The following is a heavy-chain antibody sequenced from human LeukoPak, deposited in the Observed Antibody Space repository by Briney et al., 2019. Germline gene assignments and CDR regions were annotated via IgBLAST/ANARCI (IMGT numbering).Heavy chain of an antibody. CDR3: AGNYYGSGSYYSEDRY. V-gene: IGHV4-59*10. CDR2: IYTSGST. J-gene: IGHJ4*02. D-gene: IGHD3-10*01. Sequence: SETLSLTCAVYGGSFSGYYWSWIRQPAGKGLEWIGRIYTSGSTNYNPSLKNRVTISVDTSKNQFSLKLSSATAADTAVYYCAGNYYGSGSYYSEDRYWGQGTLVTVSS. CDR1: GGSFSGYY.